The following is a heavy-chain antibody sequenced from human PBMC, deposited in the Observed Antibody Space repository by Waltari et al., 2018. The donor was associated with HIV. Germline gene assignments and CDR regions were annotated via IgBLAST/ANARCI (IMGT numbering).Heavy chain of an antibody. V-gene: IGHV3-48*01. Sequence: EVQLVESGGSLVQPGGSLRLSCTASGFAFTTYSFNWVRQPPGKGLEWISYISRSGDTMYYADSVKGRFTISRDNAKNSLYLQMNSLRPEDTAVYYCASPAQAEGYWGQGTLVTVSS. CDR3: ASPAQAEGY. D-gene: IGHD2-15*01. J-gene: IGHJ4*02. CDR1: GFAFTTYS. CDR2: ISRSGDTM.